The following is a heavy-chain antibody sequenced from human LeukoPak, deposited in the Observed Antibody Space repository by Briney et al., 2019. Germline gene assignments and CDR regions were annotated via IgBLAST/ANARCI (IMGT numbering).Heavy chain of an antibody. Sequence: GGSLRLSCAASGFTFSDYSMNWVRQAPGKGLEWVSSISSSSYIYYSDSVKGRFTISRDNAENSLYLQMNSLRAEDTAVYYCARDTGYCSSTSCWFDPWGQGTLVTVSS. CDR2: ISSSSYI. V-gene: IGHV3-21*01. CDR1: GFTFSDYS. CDR3: ARDTGYCSSTSCWFDP. D-gene: IGHD2-2*01. J-gene: IGHJ5*02.